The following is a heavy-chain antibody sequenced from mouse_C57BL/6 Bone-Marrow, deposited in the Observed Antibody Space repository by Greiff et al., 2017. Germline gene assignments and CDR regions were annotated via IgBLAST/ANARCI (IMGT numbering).Heavy chain of an antibody. D-gene: IGHD1-1*01. CDR2: INPNNGGT. CDR3: ASYYYGSRSGY. V-gene: IGHV1-26*01. J-gene: IGHJ2*01. CDR1: GYTFTDYY. Sequence: VQLQQSGPELVKPGASVKISCKASGYTFTDYYMNWVKQSHGKSLEWIGDINPNNGGTSYNQKFKGKATLTVDKSSSTAYMELRSLTSEDSAVYYCASYYYGSRSGYWGQGTTLTVSS.